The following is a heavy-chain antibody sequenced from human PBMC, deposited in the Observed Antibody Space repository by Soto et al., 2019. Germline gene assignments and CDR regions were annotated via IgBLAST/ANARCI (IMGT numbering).Heavy chain of an antibody. J-gene: IGHJ3*02. CDR1: GGSISSGGYY. D-gene: IGHD2-15*01. CDR2: IYYSGST. CDR3: ARVKPGGYCSGGSCYLYAFDI. Sequence: QVQLQESGPGLVKPSQTLSLTCTVSGGSISSGGYYWSWIRQHPGKGLAWIGYIYYSGSTYYNPSLMSRVTISVDTSKNQFSLKLSSVTAADTAVYYCARVKPGGYCSGGSCYLYAFDIWGQGTMVTVSS. V-gene: IGHV4-31*03.